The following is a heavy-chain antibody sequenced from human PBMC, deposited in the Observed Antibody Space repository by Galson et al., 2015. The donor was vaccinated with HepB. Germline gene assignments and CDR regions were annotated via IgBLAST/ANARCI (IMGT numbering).Heavy chain of an antibody. V-gene: IGHV3-20*04. CDR2: INWNGGST. CDR3: ARGARGPIYGDYGHYYYYYGMDV. CDR1: GFTFDDYG. Sequence: SLRLSCAASGFTFDDYGMSWVRQAPGKGLEWVSGINWNGGSTGYADSVKGRFTISRDNAKNSLYLQMNSLRAEDTALYYCARGARGPIYGDYGHYYYYYGMDVWGQGTTVTVSS. D-gene: IGHD4-17*01. J-gene: IGHJ6*02.